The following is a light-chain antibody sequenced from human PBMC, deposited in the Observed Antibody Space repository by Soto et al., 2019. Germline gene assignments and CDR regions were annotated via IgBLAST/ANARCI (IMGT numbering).Light chain of an antibody. V-gene: IGKV3-11*01. CDR1: QSVSSY. Sequence: EIVLTQSPATLSLSPGERATLSCRASQSVSSYLAWYQQKPGQAPRLLIYDASNRATGIPARFSGSGSGTEFTLTISSLQSEDFAVYYCQQYNNWPPITVGQGTRLENK. CDR2: DAS. CDR3: QQYNNWPPIT. J-gene: IGKJ5*01.